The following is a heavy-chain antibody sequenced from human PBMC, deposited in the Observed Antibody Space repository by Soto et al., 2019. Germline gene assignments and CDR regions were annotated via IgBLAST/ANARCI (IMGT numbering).Heavy chain of an antibody. CDR3: SRHSTENYRYNYYFTLDV. D-gene: IGHD1-7*01. Sequence: PSETLSLTCTVSGDSISSTNYYWGWIRQPPGKGLEWIGTFYSGRGNYYNPSLKSRVTISVDTSKNQFSLRLSSVTAADTAVYYCSRHSTENYRYNYYFTLDVWGQGTTVNVSS. CDR1: GDSISSTNYY. J-gene: IGHJ6*02. CDR2: FYSGRGN. V-gene: IGHV4-39*01.